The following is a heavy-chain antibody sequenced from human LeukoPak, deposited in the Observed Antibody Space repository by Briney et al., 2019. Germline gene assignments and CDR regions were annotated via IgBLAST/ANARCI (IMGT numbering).Heavy chain of an antibody. Sequence: GKSLRLSCAASGFTFSSYAMSWVRQAPGKGLEWVSAISGSGGSTYYADSVKGRFTISRDNSKNTLYLQMNSLRAEDTAVYYCAKVTLPAADYYYYGMDVWGQGTTVTVSS. CDR3: AKVTLPAADYYYYGMDV. D-gene: IGHD2-2*01. V-gene: IGHV3-23*01. CDR1: GFTFSSYA. CDR2: ISGSGGST. J-gene: IGHJ6*02.